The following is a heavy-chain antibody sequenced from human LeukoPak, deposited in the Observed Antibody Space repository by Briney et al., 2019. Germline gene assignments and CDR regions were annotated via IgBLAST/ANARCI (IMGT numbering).Heavy chain of an antibody. J-gene: IGHJ4*02. CDR1: GGSISSYY. V-gene: IGHV4-59*08. D-gene: IGHD4-17*01. Sequence: SETLSLTCTVSGGSISSYYWSWIRQPPGKGLEWIGYIYYSGSTSYNPSLKSRVTISVDTSKNQFSLKLSSVTAADTAVYYCASSDYGAYTFDYWGQGTLVTVSS. CDR3: ASSDYGAYTFDY. CDR2: IYYSGST.